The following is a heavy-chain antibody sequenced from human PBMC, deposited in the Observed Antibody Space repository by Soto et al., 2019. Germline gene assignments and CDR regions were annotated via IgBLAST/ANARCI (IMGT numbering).Heavy chain of an antibody. CDR3: ASPAADPFDY. V-gene: IGHV1-69*12. CDR2: IIPIFGTA. J-gene: IGHJ4*02. CDR1: GGTISSYA. D-gene: IGHD6-13*01. Sequence: QVQLVQSGAAVKKPGSSVKVSCKASGGTISSYAISSVRQAPGQGLEWMVEIIPIFGTANYAQKFQGRVTITADESTSTAYMELISLRSEDTAVYYCASPAADPFDYRGQGPLVTVSS.